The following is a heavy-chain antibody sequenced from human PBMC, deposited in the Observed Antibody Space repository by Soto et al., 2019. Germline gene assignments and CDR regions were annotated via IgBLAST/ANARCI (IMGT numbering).Heavy chain of an antibody. CDR2: IYYSGST. J-gene: IGHJ5*02. D-gene: IGHD1-26*01. CDR3: ARVELQYPWFDP. V-gene: IGHV4-30-4*01. CDR1: GGSISSGDYY. Sequence: PSETLSLTCTVSGGSISSGDYYWSWIRQPPGKGLEWIGYIYYSGSTYYNPSLKSRVTISVDTPKNQFSLKLSSVTAADTAVYYCARVELQYPWFDPWGQGTLVTVSS.